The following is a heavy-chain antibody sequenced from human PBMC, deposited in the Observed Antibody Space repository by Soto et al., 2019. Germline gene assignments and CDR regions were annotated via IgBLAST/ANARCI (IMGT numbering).Heavy chain of an antibody. D-gene: IGHD1-1*01. CDR2: IWSDGNNR. J-gene: IGHJ4*02. V-gene: IGHV3-33*01. CDR1: GFMFSNHG. Sequence: QVQLVESGGGVVQPGRSLRLSCAASGFMFSNHGMHWVRQAPGTGLEWVAVIWSDGNNRYYADSVKGRFTISRDNSKNTLYLKMNSLRAEDTAVYYCVRGDNWNDEASDYWGQGTLVTVSS. CDR3: VRGDNWNDEASDY.